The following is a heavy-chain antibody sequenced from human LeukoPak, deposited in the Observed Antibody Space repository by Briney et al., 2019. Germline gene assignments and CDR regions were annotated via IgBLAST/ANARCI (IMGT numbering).Heavy chain of an antibody. CDR3: ARVLYRCSSTSCYVMMGEAFDP. D-gene: IGHD2-2*01. CDR1: GGTFSSYA. V-gene: IGHV1-69*01. Sequence: SVTLSFKASGGTFSSYAISWVRQAPGQGLEWMGGIIPIFGTANYSQKFQGRVTITADESTSTAYMELSSLRSEDTAVYYCARVLYRCSSTSCYVMMGEAFDPWGQGTLVTVSS. J-gene: IGHJ5*02. CDR2: IIPIFGTA.